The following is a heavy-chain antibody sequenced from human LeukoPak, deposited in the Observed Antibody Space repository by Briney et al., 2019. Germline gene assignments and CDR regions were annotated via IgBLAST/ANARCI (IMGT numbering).Heavy chain of an antibody. J-gene: IGHJ4*02. CDR2: IYYSGST. CDR3: ARGIGGYRYGGLYY. Sequence: SETLSLTCTVSGGSISSYYWSWIRQPPGKGLEWIGYIYYSGSTNYNPSLKSRVTISVDTSKNQFSLKLSSVTAADTAVYYCARGIGGYRYGGLYYWGQGTLVTVSS. CDR1: GGSISSYY. D-gene: IGHD5-18*01. V-gene: IGHV4-59*01.